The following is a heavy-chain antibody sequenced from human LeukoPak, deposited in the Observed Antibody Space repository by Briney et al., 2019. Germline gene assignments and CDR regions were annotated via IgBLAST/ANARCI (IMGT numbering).Heavy chain of an antibody. CDR2: IYHSGST. CDR1: GGSISSGGYS. V-gene: IGHV4-30-2*01. CDR3: ARRYGSGSDYYYYGMDV. Sequence: SETLSLTCAVSGGSISSGGYSWSWIRQPPGEGLEWIGYIYHSGSTYYNPSLKSRVTISVDRSKNQFSLKLSSVTAADTAVYYCARRYGSGSDYYYYGMDVWGQGTTVTV. J-gene: IGHJ6*02. D-gene: IGHD3-10*01.